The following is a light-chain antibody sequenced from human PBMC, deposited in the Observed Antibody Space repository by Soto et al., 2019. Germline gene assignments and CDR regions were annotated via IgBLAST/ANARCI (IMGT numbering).Light chain of an antibody. CDR3: QRYNSAPYT. CDR1: QGISDY. CDR2: AAS. Sequence: DIPMTQSPSSLSASVGDRVTITCRASQGISDYLAWFQQKPGKVPKLLIYAASTLQSGVPSRFRGSGSGTDFTLTISSLQFEDVATYYCQRYNSAPYTFGQGTKLEIK. J-gene: IGKJ2*01. V-gene: IGKV1-27*01.